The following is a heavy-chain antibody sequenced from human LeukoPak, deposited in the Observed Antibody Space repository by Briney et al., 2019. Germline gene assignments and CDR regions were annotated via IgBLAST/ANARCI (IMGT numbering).Heavy chain of an antibody. V-gene: IGHV3-23*01. CDR2: FSGSGGST. CDR3: ARDRDGQLLWFGELQAFDI. Sequence: GGSLRLSCAASGFTFSSYAMHWVRQAPGKGLEWVSAFSGSGGSTYYADSVKGRFTISRDNSKNTLYLQMNSLRAEDTAVYYCARDRDGQLLWFGELQAFDIWGQGTMVTVSS. J-gene: IGHJ3*02. D-gene: IGHD3-10*01. CDR1: GFTFSSYA.